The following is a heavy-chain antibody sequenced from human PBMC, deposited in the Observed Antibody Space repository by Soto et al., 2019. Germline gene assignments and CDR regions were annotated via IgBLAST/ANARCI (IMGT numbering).Heavy chain of an antibody. CDR1: GYSFTDCH. V-gene: IGHV1-2*04. J-gene: IGHJ6*02. Sequence: ASVKVSCKSSGYSFTDCHIHWVRPAPGQGLEWLGRINPKSGGTSTAQKFQGWVTMTTDTSISTASMELTRLTSDDTAIYYCARGDSTDCSNGVCSFFYNHDMDVWGQGTTVTVSS. D-gene: IGHD2-8*01. CDR2: INPKSGGT. CDR3: ARGDSTDCSNGVCSFFYNHDMDV.